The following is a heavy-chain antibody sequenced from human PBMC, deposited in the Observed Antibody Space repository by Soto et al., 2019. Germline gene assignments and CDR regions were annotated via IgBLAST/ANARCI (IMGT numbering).Heavy chain of an antibody. CDR1: DGSISSGGYS. D-gene: IGHD5-12*01. CDR3: AAGGGLPRYY. J-gene: IGHJ4*02. Sequence: QLQLQESGSGLVKPSQTLSLTCAVSDGSISSGGYSWSWIRQQPGKGLEWIGYIYRSGSTYYNPSLKSRVTISVDRSENQFSLKLSSVTPADTAVYYCAAGGGLPRYYWGQGTLVTVSS. V-gene: IGHV4-30-2*01. CDR2: IYRSGST.